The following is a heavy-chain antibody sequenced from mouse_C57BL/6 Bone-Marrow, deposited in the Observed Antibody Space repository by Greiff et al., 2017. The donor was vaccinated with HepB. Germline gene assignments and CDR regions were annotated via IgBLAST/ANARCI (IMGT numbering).Heavy chain of an antibody. CDR1: GYTFTSYW. CDR2: IDPSDSYT. Sequence: VQLHQSGAELVRPGTSVKLSCKASGYTFTSYWMHWVKQRPGQGLEWIGVIDPSDSYTNYNQKFKGKATLTVDTTSSTAYMQLSSLTSEDSAVDYCARGPCITRDYWGEGTTLTDSS. J-gene: IGHJ2*01. CDR3: ARGPCITRDY. V-gene: IGHV1-59*01. D-gene: IGHD1-1*01.